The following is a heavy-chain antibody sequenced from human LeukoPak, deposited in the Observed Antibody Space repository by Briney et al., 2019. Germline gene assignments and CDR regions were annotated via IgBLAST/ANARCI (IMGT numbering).Heavy chain of an antibody. D-gene: IGHD3-22*01. V-gene: IGHV3-23*01. CDR3: AKDMYRRHYDTPPRAFDI. CDR2: ISATSGST. CDR1: GFTFSSYA. J-gene: IGHJ3*02. Sequence: GGSLRLSCAASGFTFSSYAMSWVRQAPGKGLEWVSLISATSGSTYYADAAKGRFTISRDNSKNTLYLQMNSLRAEDTAVYYCAKDMYRRHYDTPPRAFDIWGQGTMVTVSS.